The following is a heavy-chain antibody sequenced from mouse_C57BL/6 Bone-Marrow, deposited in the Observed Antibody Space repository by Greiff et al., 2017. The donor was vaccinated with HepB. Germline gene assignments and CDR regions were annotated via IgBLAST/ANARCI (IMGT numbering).Heavy chain of an antibody. CDR3: AREGDAYFDY. CDR1: GYTFNSYW. CDR2: IDPSDSYT. Sequence: QVQLQQPGAELVKPGASVKLSCKASGYTFNSYWMQWVKQRPGQGLEWIGEIDPSDSYTNYNQKFKGKATLTVDTSSSTAYMQLSSLTSEDSAVYYCAREGDAYFDYWGQGTTLTGSS. D-gene: IGHD3-3*01. V-gene: IGHV1-50*01. J-gene: IGHJ2*01.